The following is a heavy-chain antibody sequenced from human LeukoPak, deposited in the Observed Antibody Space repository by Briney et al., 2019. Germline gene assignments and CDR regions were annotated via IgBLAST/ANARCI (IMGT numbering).Heavy chain of an antibody. CDR1: GYTFNSYG. CDR2: ISAHNGNT. D-gene: IGHD6-19*01. V-gene: IGHV1-18*01. CDR3: ARDKGTVATYYYYYMDV. J-gene: IGHJ6*03. Sequence: GASVKVSCKASGYTFNSYGISWVRQAPGQGLEWMGWISAHNGNTNYEEKVQGRVTMTTDTSTGTAYMELRSLRSDDTAVYYCARDKGTVATYYYYYMDVWGKGTTVTVSS.